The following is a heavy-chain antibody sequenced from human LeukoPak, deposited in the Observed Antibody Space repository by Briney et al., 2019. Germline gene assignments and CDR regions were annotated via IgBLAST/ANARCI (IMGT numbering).Heavy chain of an antibody. Sequence: ASVKVSCKAFGYTFTGYYMHWVRQAPGQGLEWMGWINPNSGGTNYAQKFQGRVTMTRDTSISTAYMELSRLRSDDTAVYYCARVPGCSSTSCYPTGDYWGQGTLVTVSS. CDR3: ARVPGCSSTSCYPTGDY. CDR1: GYTFTGYY. D-gene: IGHD2-2*01. J-gene: IGHJ4*02. V-gene: IGHV1-2*02. CDR2: INPNSGGT.